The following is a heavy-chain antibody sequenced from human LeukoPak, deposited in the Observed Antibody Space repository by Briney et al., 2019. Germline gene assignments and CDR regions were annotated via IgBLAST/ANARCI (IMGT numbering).Heavy chain of an antibody. CDR2: IYYSGST. CDR1: GGSISSGGYY. Sequence: SETLSLTCTVSGGSISSGGYYWGWIRQPPGKGLEWIGSIYYSGSTYYNPSLKSRVTISVDTSKNQFSLKLSSVTAADTAVYYCAALLEWSPGRWFDPWGQGTLVTVSS. V-gene: IGHV4-39*01. CDR3: AALLEWSPGRWFDP. D-gene: IGHD3-3*01. J-gene: IGHJ5*02.